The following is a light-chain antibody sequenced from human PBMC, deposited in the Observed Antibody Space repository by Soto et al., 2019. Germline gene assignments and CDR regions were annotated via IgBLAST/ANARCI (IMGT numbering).Light chain of an antibody. CDR2: DAS. J-gene: IGKJ1*01. Sequence: DIQMTQSPSTLYASVGDRVTITCRASQTISSWLAWYRQKPGKAPDLLIYDASKLQSGVPASFSGSESGTEFTPTIASLQPDDFATYYCQQYYNYSTFGQGTKVEVK. CDR3: QQYYNYST. CDR1: QTISSW. V-gene: IGKV1-5*01.